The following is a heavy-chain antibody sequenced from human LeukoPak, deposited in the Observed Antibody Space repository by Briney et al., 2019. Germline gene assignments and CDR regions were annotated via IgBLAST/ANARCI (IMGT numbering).Heavy chain of an antibody. V-gene: IGHV3-74*01. CDR3: AKDKGTYDSSGYSQPGY. Sequence: GGSLRLSCAASGFTFSSYWMHWVRQVPGKGLVWVSRINSDGTRTSYADSVKGRFTISRDNAKNTLYLQMNSLRAEDTAVYYCAKDKGTYDSSGYSQPGYWGQGTLVTVSS. CDR1: GFTFSSYW. CDR2: INSDGTRT. J-gene: IGHJ4*02. D-gene: IGHD3-22*01.